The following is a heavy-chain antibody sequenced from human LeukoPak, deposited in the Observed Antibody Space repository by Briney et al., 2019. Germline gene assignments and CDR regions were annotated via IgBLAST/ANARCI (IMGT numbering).Heavy chain of an antibody. Sequence: PGGSLRLSCAASGFTLSGYSMNWVRHAPGKGLEWVSYISSSSNTIYYADSVKGGFTISRDNAKNSLLLQMNSLRAGDTAVYYCARVPPLRGVPYYFDYWGQGTLVTVSS. CDR1: GFTLSGYS. D-gene: IGHD3-10*01. V-gene: IGHV3-48*01. CDR3: ARVPPLRGVPYYFDY. J-gene: IGHJ4*02. CDR2: ISSSSNTI.